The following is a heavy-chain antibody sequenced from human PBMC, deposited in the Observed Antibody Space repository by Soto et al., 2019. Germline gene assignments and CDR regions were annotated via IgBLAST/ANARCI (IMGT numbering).Heavy chain of an antibody. V-gene: IGHV4-34*01. J-gene: IGHJ4*02. D-gene: IGHD6-13*01. Sequence: SETLSLTCAVYGGSFSGYYWSWIRQPPGKGLEWIGEINHSGSTNYNPSLKSRVTISVDTSKNQFSLKLSSVTAADTAVYYCASLTAAGPMAFDYWGQGTLVTVSS. CDR2: INHSGST. CDR3: ASLTAAGPMAFDY. CDR1: GGSFSGYY.